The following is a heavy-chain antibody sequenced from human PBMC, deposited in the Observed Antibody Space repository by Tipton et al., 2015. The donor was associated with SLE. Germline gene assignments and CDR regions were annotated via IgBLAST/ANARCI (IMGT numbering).Heavy chain of an antibody. J-gene: IGHJ4*02. CDR3: ARGNPGESYDY. CDR1: GGSFSGYY. V-gene: IGHV4-59*12. D-gene: IGHD3-16*01. Sequence: TLSLTCTVSGGSFSGYYWTWIRQPPGKGLEWIGLIGYTGSTNYNPSLKSRVTMSVDTSKNQFSLKLTSVTAADTGVYYCARGNPGESYDYWGQGTLVTVSS. CDR2: IGYTGST.